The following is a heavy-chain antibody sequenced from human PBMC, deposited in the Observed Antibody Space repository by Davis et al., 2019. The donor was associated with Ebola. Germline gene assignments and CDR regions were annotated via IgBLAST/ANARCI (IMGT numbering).Heavy chain of an antibody. D-gene: IGHD6-13*01. J-gene: IGHJ6*02. V-gene: IGHV3-21*06. Sequence: PGGSLRLSCAVSGFTSRSYWMHRVRQAPGKGLEWFSCISSSSSYIYYADSVKGRFTLSRDNAKNSVYLQMNSLRAEDTAVYYCAREREQQLVHYYYGLDVWGLGTTVTVSS. CDR1: GFTSRSYW. CDR2: ISSSSSYI. CDR3: AREREQQLVHYYYGLDV.